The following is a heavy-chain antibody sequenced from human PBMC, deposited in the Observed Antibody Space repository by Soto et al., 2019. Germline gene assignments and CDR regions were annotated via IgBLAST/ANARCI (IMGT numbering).Heavy chain of an antibody. CDR1: GYTFTNFF. J-gene: IGHJ4*02. CDR2: ISAYNGNT. CDR3: ARVGDYVWQTYKSDF. V-gene: IGHV1-18*01. D-gene: IGHD3-16*01. Sequence: ASVKVSCNASGYTFTNFFISWVRQAPGQGLEWMGWISAYNGNTNYAQKFQGRVTMTTDTSTSTAYMELRSLRSDDTAVYYCARVGDYVWQTYKSDFWGQGTLVTVSS.